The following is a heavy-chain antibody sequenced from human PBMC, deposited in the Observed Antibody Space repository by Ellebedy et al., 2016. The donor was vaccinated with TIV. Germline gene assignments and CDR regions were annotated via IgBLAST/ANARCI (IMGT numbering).Heavy chain of an antibody. CDR2: INAYDGIT. J-gene: IGHJ4*02. V-gene: IGHV1-18*04. CDR3: ARGDRLQTWSKHFDY. CDR1: GFTFNSHG. D-gene: IGHD2-8*01. Sequence: AASVKVSCKASGFTFNSHGLAWVRQAPGLGLEWMGWINAYDGITNYAEKFKGRVTMNTDTLTSTAYMDLRDLTSDDTAIYYCARGDRLQTWSKHFDYWGQGTVVTVTS.